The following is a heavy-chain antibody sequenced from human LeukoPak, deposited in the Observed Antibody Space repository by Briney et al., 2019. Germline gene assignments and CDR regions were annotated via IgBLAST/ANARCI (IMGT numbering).Heavy chain of an antibody. CDR1: GYTFTGYY. CDR3: ARDPAALSYDFWSGYYPLQFYFDY. D-gene: IGHD3-3*01. Sequence: ASVKVSCKASGYTFTGYYMHWVRQAPGQGLEWMGWINPNSGGTNYAQKFQGRVTMTRDTSISTAYMKLSRLRSDDTAVYYCARDPAALSYDFWSGYYPLQFYFDYWGQGTLVTVSS. V-gene: IGHV1-2*02. CDR2: INPNSGGT. J-gene: IGHJ4*02.